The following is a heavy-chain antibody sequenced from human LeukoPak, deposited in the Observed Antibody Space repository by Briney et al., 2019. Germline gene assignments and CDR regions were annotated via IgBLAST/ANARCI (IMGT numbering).Heavy chain of an antibody. V-gene: IGHV1-69*13. D-gene: IGHD6-6*01. J-gene: IGHJ5*02. CDR3: ARVDSSSSSEWFNP. Sequence: ASVKVSCKASGGTFSSYAISWVRQAPGQGLEWMGGIIPIFGTANYAQKFQGRVTITADESTSTAYMELSSLRSEDTAVYYCARVDSSSSSEWFNPWGQGTLVTVSS. CDR2: IIPIFGTA. CDR1: GGTFSSYA.